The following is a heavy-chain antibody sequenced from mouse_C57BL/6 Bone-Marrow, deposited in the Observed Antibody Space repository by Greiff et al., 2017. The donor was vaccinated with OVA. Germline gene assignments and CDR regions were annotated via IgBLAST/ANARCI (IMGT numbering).Heavy chain of an antibody. CDR2: IYWDDDK. CDR1: GFSLSTSSMG. V-gene: IGHV8-12*01. Sequence: QVTLKESGPGILQSSQTLSLTCSFSGFSLSTSSMGVSWIRQPSGKGLEWLAHIYWDDDKRYHPSLKSRLPISKDSSRNPVFLKITSVDTADTATYYCARRVPYDGYYPYYYAMDYWGQGTSVTVSS. CDR3: ARRVPYDGYYPYYYAMDY. J-gene: IGHJ4*01. D-gene: IGHD2-3*01.